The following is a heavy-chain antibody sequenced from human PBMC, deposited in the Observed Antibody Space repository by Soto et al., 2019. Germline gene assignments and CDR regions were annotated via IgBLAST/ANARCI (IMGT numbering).Heavy chain of an antibody. CDR2: ISYDGSNK. J-gene: IGHJ4*02. V-gene: IGHV3-30-3*01. Sequence: GGSLSLSCAASGFTFSSYSMPWVRQAPGKGLEWVAVISYDGSNKYYADSVKGRFTISRDNSKNTLYLQMNSLRAEDTAVYYCARGNIAVAGTEFDYWGQGTLVTVSS. CDR1: GFTFSSYS. CDR3: ARGNIAVAGTEFDY. D-gene: IGHD6-19*01.